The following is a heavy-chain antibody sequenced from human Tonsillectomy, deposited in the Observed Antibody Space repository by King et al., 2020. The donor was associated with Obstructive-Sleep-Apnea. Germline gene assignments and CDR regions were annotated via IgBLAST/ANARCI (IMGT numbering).Heavy chain of an antibody. V-gene: IGHV4-59*08. CDR3: ARHRGVEDYGGYGDYFDY. CDR1: GDSGASISNYY. Sequence: QLQESGPGLVKPSETLSLTCTVSGDSGASISNYYCSWIRQPPGKGLEWIGYMYYSGNTNFNPSLKSRVTISADSSKIQFSLRLSSVTAADTAVYYCARHRGVEDYGGYGDYFDYWGQGTLVTVSS. D-gene: IGHD5-12*01. J-gene: IGHJ4*02. CDR2: MYYSGNT.